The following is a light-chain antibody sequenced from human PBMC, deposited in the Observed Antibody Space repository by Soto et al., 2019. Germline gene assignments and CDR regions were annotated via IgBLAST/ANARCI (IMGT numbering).Light chain of an antibody. CDR3: QQFDYSLWT. J-gene: IGKJ1*01. CDR2: GTS. Sequence: ETVLTQSPGTLSLSPGERATLSCRASQSVSTSNLAWYRQRPGQAPRLLIYGTSSRATGIPDRFSGSGSGTDFTLTISRLEPEDFAVYYCQQFDYSLWTFGQGTKVEIK. V-gene: IGKV3-20*01. CDR1: QSVSTSN.